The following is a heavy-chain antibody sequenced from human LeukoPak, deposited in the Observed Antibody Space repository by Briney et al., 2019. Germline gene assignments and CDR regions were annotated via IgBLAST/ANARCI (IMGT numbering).Heavy chain of an antibody. Sequence: GGSLRLSCTASGFTFSDHFMDWVRQAPGKGLEWVGRTRNKANDYTTEHAASVRGRFSISRDDSTNSLYLQMHSLQTEDTDMYYCARERSSGSYFLGSFDNWGQGTLVTVSS. V-gene: IGHV3-72*01. CDR1: GFTFSDHF. J-gene: IGHJ4*02. CDR2: TRNKANDYTT. D-gene: IGHD1-26*01. CDR3: ARERSSGSYFLGSFDN.